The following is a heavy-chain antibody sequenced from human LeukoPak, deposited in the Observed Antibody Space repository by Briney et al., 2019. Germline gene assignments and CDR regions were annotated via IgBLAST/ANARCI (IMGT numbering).Heavy chain of an antibody. J-gene: IGHJ4*02. CDR1: GFTFSSCG. CDR3: AKVGYCSGGSCYHFDY. D-gene: IGHD2-15*01. V-gene: IGHV3-30*18. Sequence: PGGSLRLSCAASGFTFSSCGMHWVRQAPGKGLEWVAVISYDGSNKYYTDSVKGRFTISRDNSKNTLYLQMNSLRAEDTAVYYCAKVGYCSGGSCYHFDYWGQGTLVTVSS. CDR2: ISYDGSNK.